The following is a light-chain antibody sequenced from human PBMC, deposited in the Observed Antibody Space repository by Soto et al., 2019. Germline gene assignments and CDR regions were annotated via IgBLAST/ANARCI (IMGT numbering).Light chain of an antibody. CDR2: GAS. V-gene: IGKV3-20*01. CDR3: QQYNSYS. J-gene: IGKJ1*01. CDR1: QSVNNNY. Sequence: IVLTQAPGTLSLSPGERATLSCRTSQSVNNNYLAWYQQKPGQAPRLLIYGASSRATGIPDRFSGSGSGTDFTLTISSLQPDDFATYYCQQYNSYSFGQGTKVDIK.